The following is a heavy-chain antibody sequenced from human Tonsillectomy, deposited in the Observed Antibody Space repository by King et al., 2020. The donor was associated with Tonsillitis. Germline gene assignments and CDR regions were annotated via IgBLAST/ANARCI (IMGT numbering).Heavy chain of an antibody. Sequence: VQLVQSGAEVKKPGSSVKVSCKASGGTFSRDAITWVRQAPGQGLEWMGGIIPIFGTTNSAQKFQGRVTITADESTSTAYMELSSLRSEDTAVYYCARARRYYYGPGGAPNWYFDLWGRGTLVTVSS. D-gene: IGHD3-10*01. J-gene: IGHJ2*01. CDR1: GGTFSRDA. CDR2: IIPIFGTT. V-gene: IGHV1-69*12. CDR3: ARARRYYYGPGGAPNWYFDL.